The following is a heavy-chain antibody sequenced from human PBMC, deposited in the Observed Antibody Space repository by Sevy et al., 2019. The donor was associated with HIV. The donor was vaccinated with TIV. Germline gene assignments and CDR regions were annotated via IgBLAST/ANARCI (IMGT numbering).Heavy chain of an antibody. CDR1: GYIFTSYG. D-gene: IGHD3-22*01. V-gene: IGHV1-18*01. Sequence: ASVKVSCEASGYIFTSYGISWVRQAPRQGLEWMGWINGHNGNTNYVQNLQGRVTMTTDTSTNTAYMELRSLRSDDTAVYYCARDGYDGSGYQRGLFDFWGQGTLVTVSS. J-gene: IGHJ4*02. CDR3: ARDGYDGSGYQRGLFDF. CDR2: INGHNGNT.